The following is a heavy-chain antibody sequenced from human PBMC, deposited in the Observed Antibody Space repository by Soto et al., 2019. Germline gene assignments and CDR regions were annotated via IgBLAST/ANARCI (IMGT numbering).Heavy chain of an antibody. Sequence: EVQLLESGGGLVQPGGSLRLSCAASGFTFSSYAMNWVRQAPGKGLEWVSVISGSGGSTYYADSVKGRFTISRDNSKKTHYRQMNSLRSADTDLYSWASLSRRSYLDYWGKEPLVTVSS. V-gene: IGHV3-23*01. D-gene: IGHD3-3*02. CDR3: ASLSRRSYLDY. CDR1: GFTFSSYA. CDR2: ISGSGGST. J-gene: IGHJ4*02.